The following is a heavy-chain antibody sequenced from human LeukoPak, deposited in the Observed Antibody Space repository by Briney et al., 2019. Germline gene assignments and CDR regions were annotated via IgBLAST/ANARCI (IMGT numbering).Heavy chain of an antibody. V-gene: IGHV3-48*04. CDR3: ARDGGDSSGYSPNFDY. CDR1: GFTFGGYL. D-gene: IGHD3-22*01. J-gene: IGHJ4*02. Sequence: GGSLRLSCTGSGFTFGGYLMSWVRQAPGKGLEWVSYISSSSSTIYYADSVKGRFTISRDNAKNSLYLQMNSLRAEDTAVYYCARDGGDSSGYSPNFDYWGQGTLVTVSS. CDR2: ISSSSSTI.